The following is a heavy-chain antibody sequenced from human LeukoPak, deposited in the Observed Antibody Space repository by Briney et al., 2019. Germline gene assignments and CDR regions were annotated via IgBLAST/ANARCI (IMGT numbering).Heavy chain of an antibody. CDR2: INTSGATT. D-gene: IGHD6-19*01. CDR3: ARGLESSGWYGMDV. J-gene: IGHJ6*02. V-gene: IGHV1-46*01. CDR1: GYTFSRHY. Sequence: ASVKVSCKTSGYTFSRHYIHWVRQAPGQGLGWLGIINTSGATTRYGQNFKGRVTATRDTSTSTVYMEMSSLNSEDTAVYYCARGLESSGWYGMDVWGQGTTIIVSS.